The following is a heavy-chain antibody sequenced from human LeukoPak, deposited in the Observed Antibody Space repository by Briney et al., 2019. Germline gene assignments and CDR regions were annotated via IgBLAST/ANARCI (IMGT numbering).Heavy chain of an antibody. Sequence: GGSLRLSCAASGFTVSSNYMSWVRQAPGKGLEWVSVIYTGGSTYYADSVKGRFTISRDNSKNTLYLQMNSLRAEDTAVYYCAKDGPLGPWSGPYYFDYWGQGTLVTVSS. CDR3: AKDGPLGPWSGPYYFDY. D-gene: IGHD3-3*01. J-gene: IGHJ4*02. CDR1: GFTVSSNY. V-gene: IGHV3-53*05. CDR2: IYTGGST.